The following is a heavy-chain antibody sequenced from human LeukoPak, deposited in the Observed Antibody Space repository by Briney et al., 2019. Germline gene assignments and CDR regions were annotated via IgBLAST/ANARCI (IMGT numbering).Heavy chain of an antibody. Sequence: GGSLRLSCAASGFTASSNYMSWVRQAPGKGLEWVSVIYSGGSTYYADSVKGRFTISRDNSKNTLYLQMNSLRAEDTAVYYCAREATNAYSGSYWAFDIWGQGTMVTVSS. J-gene: IGHJ3*02. CDR1: GFTASSNY. CDR3: AREATNAYSGSYWAFDI. CDR2: IYSGGST. D-gene: IGHD1-26*01. V-gene: IGHV3-53*01.